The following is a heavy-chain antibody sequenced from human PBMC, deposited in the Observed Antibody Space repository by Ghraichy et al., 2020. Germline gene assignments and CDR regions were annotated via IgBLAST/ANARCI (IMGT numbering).Heavy chain of an antibody. CDR3: ASWPPSLIVATQNDYYGMDV. CDR2: INPSGGST. Sequence: ASVKVSCKASGYTFTSYYMHWVRQAPVQGLEWMGIINPSGGSTSYAQKFQGRVTMTRDTSTSTVYMELSSLRSEDTAVYYCASWPPSLIVATQNDYYGMDVWGQGTTVTVSS. CDR1: GYTFTSYY. J-gene: IGHJ6*02. D-gene: IGHD5-12*01. V-gene: IGHV1-46*01.